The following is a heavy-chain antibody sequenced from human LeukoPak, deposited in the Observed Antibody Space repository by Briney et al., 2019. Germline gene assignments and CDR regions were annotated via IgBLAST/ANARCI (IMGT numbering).Heavy chain of an antibody. Sequence: SETLSLTCTVSGGSISSYYWGWIRQPPGKGLEWIGSIYHSGSTYYNPSLKSRVTISVDTSKNQFTLKLSSVTAADTAVYYCARMRCSSTSCYTHYYYYYMDVWGKGTTVTVSS. J-gene: IGHJ6*03. D-gene: IGHD2-2*02. CDR3: ARMRCSSTSCYTHYYYYYMDV. CDR1: GGSISSYY. V-gene: IGHV4-38-2*02. CDR2: IYHSGST.